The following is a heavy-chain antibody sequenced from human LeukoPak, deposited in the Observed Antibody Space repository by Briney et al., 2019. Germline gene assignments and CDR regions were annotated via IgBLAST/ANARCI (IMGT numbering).Heavy chain of an antibody. Sequence: GGSLRLSCAASGFTFSSYSMNWVRQAPGKGLEWGSSISSSSSYIYYADSVKGRFTISRDNAKNSLYLQMNSLRAEATAVYYCARIIAAVGYFDYWGQGTLVTVSS. J-gene: IGHJ4*02. CDR3: ARIIAAVGYFDY. CDR1: GFTFSSYS. CDR2: ISSSSSYI. D-gene: IGHD6-13*01. V-gene: IGHV3-21*01.